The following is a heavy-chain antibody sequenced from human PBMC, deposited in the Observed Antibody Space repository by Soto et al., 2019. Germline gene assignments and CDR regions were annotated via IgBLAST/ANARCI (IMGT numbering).Heavy chain of an antibody. Sequence: ASVKVSCKASGYSFTTYGMTWVRQAPGQGLEWTGWISTDKGNTKYAQNFQSRATLTTDTSTSTAYMELRSLRSDDTAVYYCARDRDWNLDYWGQGTLVTVSS. CDR1: GYSFTTYG. D-gene: IGHD2-21*02. CDR3: ARDRDWNLDY. CDR2: ISTDKGNT. V-gene: IGHV1-18*01. J-gene: IGHJ4*02.